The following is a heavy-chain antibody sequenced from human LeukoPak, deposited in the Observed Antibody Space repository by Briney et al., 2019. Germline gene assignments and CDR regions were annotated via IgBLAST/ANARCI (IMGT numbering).Heavy chain of an antibody. Sequence: GGSLRLSCAASGFTFSSYWMTWVRQAPGKGLEWVANIKQDGSETYYVDSVKGRFTISRDNANNSLHLDMNNLRAEDTGVYFCARDSVERNIAVRPFDYNCWGHGTLVTVSS. D-gene: IGHD6-6*01. CDR3: ARDSVERNIAVRPFDYNC. CDR2: IKQDGSET. J-gene: IGHJ4*01. CDR1: GFTFSSYW. V-gene: IGHV3-7*01.